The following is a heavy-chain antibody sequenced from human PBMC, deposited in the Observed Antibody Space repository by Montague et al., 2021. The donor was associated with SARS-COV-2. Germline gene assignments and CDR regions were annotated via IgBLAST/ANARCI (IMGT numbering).Heavy chain of an antibody. V-gene: IGHV2-70*11. D-gene: IGHD1-7*01. CDR2: XXWGDDK. CDR3: ARETGTTVSLDY. J-gene: IGHJ4*02. CDR1: GFSLSTSGMC. Sequence: PALVKPTQTLTLTCTFSGFSLSTSGMCVSWIRQPPGKALEWLARXXWGDDKYYSTSLKTRLTISKDTSKNQVVLTMTNMDPVDTATYYCARETGTTVSLDYWGQGTLVTVSS.